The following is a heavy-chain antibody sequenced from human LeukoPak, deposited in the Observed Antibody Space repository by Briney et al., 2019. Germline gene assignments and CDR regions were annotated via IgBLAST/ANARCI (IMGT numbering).Heavy chain of an antibody. V-gene: IGHV4-61*01. J-gene: IGHJ3*02. CDR1: GGSVRSDISH. Sequence: SETLSLTCSVSGGSVRSDISHWSWIRQPPGKGLEWIGYVHYSGSANYNPSLESRVTMSLDKSKNQFSLELTSVTAADTAVYYCARRGSYGRDAFDIWGQGAMVTVSS. D-gene: IGHD3-16*01. CDR2: VHYSGSA. CDR3: ARRGSYGRDAFDI.